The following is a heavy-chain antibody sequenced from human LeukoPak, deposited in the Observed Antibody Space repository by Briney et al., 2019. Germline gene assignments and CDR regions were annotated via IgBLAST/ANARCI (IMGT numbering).Heavy chain of an antibody. Sequence: GGSLRLSCAASGFTFSSYWMHWVRQAPGKGLVWVSRINSDGSSTSYADSVKGRFTISRDNAKNTLYLQMNSLRAEDTAVYYCARGGSGSQPADYYYYYMDVWGKGTTVTVSS. CDR3: ARGGSGSQPADYYYYYMDV. CDR1: GFTFSSYW. J-gene: IGHJ6*03. D-gene: IGHD6-19*01. V-gene: IGHV3-74*01. CDR2: INSDGSST.